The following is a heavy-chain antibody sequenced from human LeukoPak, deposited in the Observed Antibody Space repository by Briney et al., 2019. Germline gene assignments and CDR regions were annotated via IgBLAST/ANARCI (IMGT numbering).Heavy chain of an antibody. CDR2: ISYDGSNK. CDR1: GFTFSSYG. V-gene: IGHV3-30*03. D-gene: IGHD3-22*01. J-gene: IGHJ4*02. CDR3: APTPSGYSLRFDY. Sequence: PGGSLRLSCAASGFTFSSYGMHWVRQAPGKGLEWVAVISYDGSNKYYADSVKGRFTISRDNSKNTLYLQMNSLRAEDTAVYYCAPTPSGYSLRFDYWGQGTLVTVSS.